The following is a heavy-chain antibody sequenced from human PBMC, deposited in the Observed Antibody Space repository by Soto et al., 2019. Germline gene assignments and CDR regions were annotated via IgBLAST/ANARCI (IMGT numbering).Heavy chain of an antibody. CDR2: ISSSSSYI. CDR1: GFTFSSYS. D-gene: IGHD4-4*01. V-gene: IGHV3-21*01. Sequence: GGSLRLSCAASGFTFSSYSMNWVRQAPGKGLEWVSSISSSSSYIYYADSVKGRFTISRDNAKNSLYLQMNSLRAEDTAVYYCARDSHPMTTQKIYYYYYMDVWGKGTTVTVSS. CDR3: ARDSHPMTTQKIYYYYYMDV. J-gene: IGHJ6*03.